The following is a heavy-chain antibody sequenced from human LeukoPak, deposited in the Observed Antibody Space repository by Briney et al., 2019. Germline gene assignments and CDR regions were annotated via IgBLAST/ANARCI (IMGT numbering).Heavy chain of an antibody. CDR3: AKTKYGGNSYFDY. CDR1: GFTFSTYA. CDR2: ISSSSSPT. D-gene: IGHD4-23*01. V-gene: IGHV3-48*01. Sequence: GGSLRLSCAASGFTFSTYAMNWVRQAPGKGLEWVSYISSSSSPTYYADSVQGRFTISRDNAKNSLYLQMNSLRGEDTAVYYCAKTKYGGNSYFDYWGQGTLVTVSS. J-gene: IGHJ4*02.